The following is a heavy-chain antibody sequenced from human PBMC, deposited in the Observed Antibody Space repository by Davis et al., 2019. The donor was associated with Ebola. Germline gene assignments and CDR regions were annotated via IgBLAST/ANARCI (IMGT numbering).Heavy chain of an antibody. J-gene: IGHJ6*02. CDR2: VSSHGSHK. D-gene: IGHD6-25*01. CDR1: EFTFSNYA. Sequence: GESLKISCAASEFTFSNYAMHWVRQAPGKGLEWVAVVSSHGSHKYYADSVKGRFTISRDNSKNTLYLQMNSLRAEDTAVYYCARDLSSGYYGMDVWGQGTTVTVSS. CDR3: ARDLSSGYYGMDV. V-gene: IGHV3-30-3*01.